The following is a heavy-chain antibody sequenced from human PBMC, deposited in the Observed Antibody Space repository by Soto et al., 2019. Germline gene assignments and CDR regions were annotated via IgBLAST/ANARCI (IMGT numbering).Heavy chain of an antibody. CDR3: AASYYYDSSGSYNWFDP. J-gene: IGHJ5*02. Sequence: SVKVSCKASGGTFSSYAISWVRQAPGQGLEWMGGIIPIFGTANYAQKFQGRVTITADGSTSTAYMELSSLRSEDTAVYYCAASYYYDSSGSYNWFDPWGQGTLVTVSS. D-gene: IGHD3-22*01. V-gene: IGHV1-69*13. CDR2: IIPIFGTA. CDR1: GGTFSSYA.